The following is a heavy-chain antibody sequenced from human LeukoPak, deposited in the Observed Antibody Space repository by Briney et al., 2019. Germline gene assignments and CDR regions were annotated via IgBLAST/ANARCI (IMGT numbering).Heavy chain of an antibody. CDR1: GFTFSSYA. CDR2: VSGSSGST. Sequence: GGSLRLSCAASGFTFSSYAMSWVRQAPGKGLEWVSGVSGSSGSTYYADSVKGRFTISRDNSKNTLYLQMNSLRAEDTAVYYCAKLDYYGNYWGQGTLVTVSS. J-gene: IGHJ4*02. V-gene: IGHV3-23*01. D-gene: IGHD3-10*01. CDR3: AKLDYYGNY.